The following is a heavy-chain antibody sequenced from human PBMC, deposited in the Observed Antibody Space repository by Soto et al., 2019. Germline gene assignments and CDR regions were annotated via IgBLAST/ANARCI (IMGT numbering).Heavy chain of an antibody. D-gene: IGHD2-15*01. CDR2: IYPGDSDT. CDR1: GYTFTAYW. Sequence: GESLKISCKASGYTFTAYWFAWLGRMPGKALEWMGIIYPGDSDTRYSPSFQGQVTISADQSASSVYLQWTSLKASDTAMYYCARRHGGEYFEPYSWLDPWGQGTLVTVSS. V-gene: IGHV5-51*01. CDR3: ARRHGGEYFEPYSWLDP. J-gene: IGHJ5*02.